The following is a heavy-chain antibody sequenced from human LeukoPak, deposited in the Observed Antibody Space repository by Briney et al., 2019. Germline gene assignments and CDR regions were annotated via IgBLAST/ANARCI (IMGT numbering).Heavy chain of an antibody. CDR2: ISYSGIT. V-gene: IGHV4-30-4*01. CDR1: GGSISSGDCY. CDR3: ARVYASSAYYGYYFDY. J-gene: IGHJ4*02. D-gene: IGHD3-22*01. Sequence: SETLSLTCTVSGGSISSGDCYWSWIRQPPGKGLEWIGYISYSGITYYNPSLKSRVAISVDTSKNQFSLKLSSVTAADTAVYYCARVYASSAYYGYYFDYWGQGTLVTVSS.